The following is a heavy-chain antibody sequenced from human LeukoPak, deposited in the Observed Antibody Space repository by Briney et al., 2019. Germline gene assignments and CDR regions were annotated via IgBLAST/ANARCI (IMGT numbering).Heavy chain of an antibody. CDR3: ARRGNWGFFDY. J-gene: IGHJ4*02. CDR1: GGSISSGGYY. CDR2: IYYSGST. D-gene: IGHD7-27*01. V-gene: IGHV4-61*08. Sequence: SETLSLTCTVSGGSISSGGYYWSWIRQPPGKGLEWIGYIYYSGSTNYNPSLKSRVTISVDTSKNQFSLKLRSVTAADTAVYYCARRGNWGFFDYWGQGTLVTVSS.